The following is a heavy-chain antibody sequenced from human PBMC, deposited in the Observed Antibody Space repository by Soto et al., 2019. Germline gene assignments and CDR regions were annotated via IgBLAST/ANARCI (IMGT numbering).Heavy chain of an antibody. Sequence: GGSLRLSCAASGFTFSSYWMSWVRQAPGKGLEWVASIKKDGSEKYYVDSVKGRFTISRDNAKSSLYLQMNSLRAEDTALYYCAREDMTWDYYYSGMDVWGQGTTVTVSS. J-gene: IGHJ6*02. CDR3: AREDMTWDYYYSGMDV. D-gene: IGHD2-21*02. CDR1: GFTFSSYW. CDR2: IKKDGSEK. V-gene: IGHV3-7*04.